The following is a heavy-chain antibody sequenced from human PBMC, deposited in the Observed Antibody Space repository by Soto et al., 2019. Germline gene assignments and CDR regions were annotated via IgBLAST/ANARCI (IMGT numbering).Heavy chain of an antibody. Sequence: SETLSLTCAVSSGSISSSNWWSWVRQPPGKGLEWIGEIYHSGSTNYNPSLKSRVTISVDKSKNQFSLKLSSVTAADTAVYYCARLTPPTVAGPTDAFDIWGQGTMVTVSS. V-gene: IGHV4-4*02. CDR3: ARLTPPTVAGPTDAFDI. CDR2: IYHSGST. CDR1: SGSISSSNW. D-gene: IGHD6-19*01. J-gene: IGHJ3*02.